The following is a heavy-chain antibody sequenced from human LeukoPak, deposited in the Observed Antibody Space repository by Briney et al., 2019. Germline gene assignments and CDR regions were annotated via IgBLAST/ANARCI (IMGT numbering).Heavy chain of an antibody. Sequence: GGSLRLSCVASGFTFSDYAMSWVRQAPGKGLEWVSVIYSGGSTYYADSVKGRFTISRDNSKNTLYLQMNSLRAEDTAVYYCARDDVVAGNFDYWGQGTLVTVSS. CDR1: GFTFSDYA. CDR2: IYSGGST. J-gene: IGHJ4*02. V-gene: IGHV3-66*01. CDR3: ARDDVVAGNFDY. D-gene: IGHD6-19*01.